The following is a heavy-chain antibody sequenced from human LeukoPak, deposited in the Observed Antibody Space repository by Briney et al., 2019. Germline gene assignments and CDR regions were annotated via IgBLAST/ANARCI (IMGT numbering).Heavy chain of an antibody. CDR1: GGSFSGHY. Sequence: SETLSLTCTVYGGSFSGHYWSWIRQPPGKGLEWIGEINQSGSTNYNPSLKSRVTISVNTSKNQFSLRLSSVTAADTAVYYFARGYGPGSYYKYWGQGTLVTVSS. J-gene: IGHJ4*02. D-gene: IGHD3-10*01. CDR3: ARGYGPGSYYKY. CDR2: INQSGST. V-gene: IGHV4-34*01.